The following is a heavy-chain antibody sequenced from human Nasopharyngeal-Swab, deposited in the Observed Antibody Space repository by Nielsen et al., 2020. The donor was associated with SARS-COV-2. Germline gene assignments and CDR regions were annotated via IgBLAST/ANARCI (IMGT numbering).Heavy chain of an antibody. CDR2: IYHSGST. V-gene: IGHV4-4*02. Sequence: SCAVSGGSISSSNWWSWVRQPPGKGLEWIGEIYHSGSTNYNPSLKSRVTISVDKSKNQFSLKLSSVTAADTPVYYCARGVRGVYNWFDPSGQGTLVTVSS. CDR3: ARGVRGVYNWFDP. CDR1: GGSISSSNW. D-gene: IGHD3-10*01. J-gene: IGHJ5*02.